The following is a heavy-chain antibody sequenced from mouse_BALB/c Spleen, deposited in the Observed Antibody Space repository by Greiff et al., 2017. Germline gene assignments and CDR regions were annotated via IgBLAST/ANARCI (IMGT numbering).Heavy chain of an antibody. CDR2: ISSGSSTI. J-gene: IGHJ1*01. CDR1: GFTFSSFG. Sequence: EVQLVESGGGLVQPGGSRKLSCAASGFTFSSFGMHWVRQAPEKGLEWVAYISSGSSTIYYADTVKGRFTISRDNPKNTLFLQITSLRSEDTAMYYCARPHFDVWGAGTTVTVSS. V-gene: IGHV5-17*02. CDR3: ARPHFDV.